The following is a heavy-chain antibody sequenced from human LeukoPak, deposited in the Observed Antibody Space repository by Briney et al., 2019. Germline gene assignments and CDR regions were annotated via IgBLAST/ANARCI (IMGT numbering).Heavy chain of an antibody. J-gene: IGHJ6*03. V-gene: IGHV3-21*01. CDR3: GSVRTGYCSSTRCYAKGYYSSYTDV. Sequence: GGSLRLSCAASGFTFSSYSMNWVRQAPGKGLEWVSSISSSSSYIYYADSGKGRFTISRDNAKNSLYLQMNSLRAEDTAVSYCGSVRTGYCSSTRCYAKGYYSSYTDVWGKGTPVTISS. CDR1: GFTFSSYS. D-gene: IGHD2-2*01. CDR2: ISSSSSYI.